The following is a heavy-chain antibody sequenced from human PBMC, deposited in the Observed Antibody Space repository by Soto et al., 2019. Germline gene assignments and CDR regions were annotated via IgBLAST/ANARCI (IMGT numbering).Heavy chain of an antibody. CDR1: GFTFSAYA. Sequence: LRLSCEGSGFTFSAYAMNWVRQAPGKGLEWVSYISSRSDTLYYADSVKGRFTISRDNAKNSVYLQVDNLRDEDTAVYYCARDWDIVILSVPIPNYNYGMDVWGQGTTATVSS. CDR3: ARDWDIVILSVPIPNYNYGMDV. CDR2: ISSRSDTL. V-gene: IGHV3-48*02. J-gene: IGHJ6*02. D-gene: IGHD2-15*01.